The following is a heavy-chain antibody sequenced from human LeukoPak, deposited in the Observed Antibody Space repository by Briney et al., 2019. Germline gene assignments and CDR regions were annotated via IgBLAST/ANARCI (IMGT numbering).Heavy chain of an antibody. J-gene: IGHJ6*03. CDR1: GGSISTYY. CDR3: ARDYVDTAMASVYYYYYMDV. D-gene: IGHD5-18*01. CDR2: IYYTGSS. V-gene: IGHV4-59*12. Sequence: SETLSLTCTVSGGSISTYYWTWIRQPPGKGLEWIGYIYYTGSSNYNPSLKSRVTISVDTSKNQFSLKLSSVTAADTAVYYCARDYVDTAMASVYYYYYMDVWGKGTTVTVSS.